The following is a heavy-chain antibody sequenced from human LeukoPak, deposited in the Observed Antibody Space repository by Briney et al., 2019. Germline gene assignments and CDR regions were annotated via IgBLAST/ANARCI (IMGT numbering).Heavy chain of an antibody. D-gene: IGHD1-26*01. CDR2: ISYDGSNK. V-gene: IGHV3-30*04. CDR3: ARDWGRIVGASWFGP. J-gene: IGHJ5*02. Sequence: GGSLRLSCAASGFTFSSYAMHWVRQAPGKGLEWVAVISYDGSNKYYADSVKGRFTISRDNSKNTLYLQMNSLRAEDTAVYYCARDWGRIVGASWFGPWGQGTLVTVSS. CDR1: GFTFSSYA.